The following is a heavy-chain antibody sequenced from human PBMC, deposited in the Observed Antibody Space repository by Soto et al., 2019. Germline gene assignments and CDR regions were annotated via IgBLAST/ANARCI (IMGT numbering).Heavy chain of an antibody. CDR2: ISSSSSYI. J-gene: IGHJ4*02. D-gene: IGHD2-8*01. V-gene: IGHV3-21*01. CDR1: GFTFSSYS. CDR3: ETGRLLVYAMGY. Sequence: EVQLVESGGGLVKPGGSLRLSCAASGFTFSSYSMNWVRQAPGKGLEWVSSISSSSSYIYYVDSVKGRFTISRDYDKNSLYLQMNSLRAEDTAVYYCETGRLLVYAMGYWGQGTLVTVSS.